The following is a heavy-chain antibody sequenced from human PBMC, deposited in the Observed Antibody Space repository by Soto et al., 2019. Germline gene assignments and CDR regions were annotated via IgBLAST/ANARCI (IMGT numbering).Heavy chain of an antibody. CDR2: ISYDGTNT. J-gene: IGHJ2*01. V-gene: IGHV3-30*18. CDR1: GFTFSSFG. CDR3: VKDIHFLGIWYFDL. Sequence: EQLAQSGGGVVQAGRSLRLSCEASGFTFSSFGMHWVRQAPGKGLEWVAMISYDGTNTQFADSVKGRFTVSRDNSKKIVYLQMVTLRPEDTAIYYCVKDIHFLGIWYFDLWGRGSLVAVSS. D-gene: IGHD3-16*01.